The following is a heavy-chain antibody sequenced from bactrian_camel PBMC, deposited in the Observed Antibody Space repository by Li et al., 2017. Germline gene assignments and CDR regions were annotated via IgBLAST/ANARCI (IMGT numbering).Heavy chain of an antibody. CDR2: IRNSGGET. Sequence: DVQLVESGGGSVQAGGSLRLSCAASGYTYTEYCMGWFRQAPGRAPAEREGIAAIRNSGGETWYHDSVKGRFTISKDSVNNTLLLQINSLATEDTAMYYCVQGVYWSTYGDIFRHQRGQGTQVTVS. V-gene: IGHV3S31*01. D-gene: IGHD8*01. CDR1: GYTYTEYC. CDR3: VQGVYWSTYGDIFRHQ. J-gene: IGHJ4*01.